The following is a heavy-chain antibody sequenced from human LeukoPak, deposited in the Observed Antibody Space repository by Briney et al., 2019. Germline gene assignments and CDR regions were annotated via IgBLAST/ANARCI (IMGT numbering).Heavy chain of an antibody. CDR1: GGSISSHY. D-gene: IGHD3-3*01. CDR2: IYYSGST. CDR3: ARTATYYDFWSGDYTGYNWFDP. Sequence: SETLSLTCTVSGGSISSHYWSWIRQPPGKGLEWIGYIYYSGSTNYNPSLKSRVTISVDTSKNQFSLKLSSVTAADTAVYYCARTATYYDFWSGDYTGYNWFDPWGQGTLVTVSS. V-gene: IGHV4-59*11. J-gene: IGHJ5*02.